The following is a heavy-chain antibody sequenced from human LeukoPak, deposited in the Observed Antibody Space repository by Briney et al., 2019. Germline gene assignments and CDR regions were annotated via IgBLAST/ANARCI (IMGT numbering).Heavy chain of an antibody. CDR2: INTGNGNT. CDR3: ATRSESTYGGVFDF. V-gene: IGHV1-3*04. J-gene: IGHJ4*02. D-gene: IGHD5-18*01. Sequence: AASVLVSCKASGYTFTHYAMHWVRQAPGQSLEWMGWINTGNGNTKYSPKFQGRVTLSRDTSANTAYMEVTSLRSEDTAVYCCATRSESTYGGVFDFWGQGSLVTVSS. CDR1: GYTFTHYA.